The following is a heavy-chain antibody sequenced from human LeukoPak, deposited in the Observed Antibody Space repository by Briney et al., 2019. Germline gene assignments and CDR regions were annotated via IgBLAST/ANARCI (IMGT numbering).Heavy chain of an antibody. Sequence: PGGSLRLSCAASGFTFSSYSMNWVRQAPGKGLEWVSSISSSSSYIYYADSVKGRFTISRDNAKNSLYLQMNSLRAEDTAVYYCARRSGYYDFWSGPNPLYYYYYYGMDVWGQGTTVTVSS. D-gene: IGHD3-3*01. CDR3: ARRSGYYDFWSGPNPLYYYYYYGMDV. V-gene: IGHV3-21*01. CDR1: GFTFSSYS. J-gene: IGHJ6*02. CDR2: ISSSSSYI.